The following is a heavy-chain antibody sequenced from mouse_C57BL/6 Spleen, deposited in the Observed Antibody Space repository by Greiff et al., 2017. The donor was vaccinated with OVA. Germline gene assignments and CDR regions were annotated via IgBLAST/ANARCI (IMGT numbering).Heavy chain of an antibody. J-gene: IGHJ4*01. D-gene: IGHD2-3*01. CDR1: GFYIKDYY. CDR3: TGNDGYYGGDY. CDR2: NDTEDGDT. V-gene: IGHV14-1*01. Sequence: EVQLQQSVAELVSPGASVKLSCTASGFYIKDYYLHLVKPRPEQVLEWIGRNDTEDGDTEYAPKFQGKATMTADTSSNTAYLQLSSLTSEDTAVYYCTGNDGYYGGDYWGQGTSVTVSS.